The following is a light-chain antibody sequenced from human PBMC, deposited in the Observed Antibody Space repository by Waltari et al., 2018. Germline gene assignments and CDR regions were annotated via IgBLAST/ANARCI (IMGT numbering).Light chain of an antibody. CDR1: SSAVGDFNL. CDR3: CSFAGSVTFVV. J-gene: IGLJ2*01. Sequence: QSALTQPASVSVSPGQPLLIFCSVTSSAVGDFNLLSLYQQHPGKAPTVIISEVTKWPSGVSNRFSGSKSGNTASLTISGLQAEDEAEYFCCSFAGSVTFVVFGGGTKVTVL. CDR2: EVT. V-gene: IGLV2-23*02.